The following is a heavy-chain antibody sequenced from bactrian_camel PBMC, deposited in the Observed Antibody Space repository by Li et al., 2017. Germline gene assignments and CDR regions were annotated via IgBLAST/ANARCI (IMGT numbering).Heavy chain of an antibody. V-gene: IGHV3S1*01. CDR2: TIVGTKIT. CDR1: GYTSTTSC. D-gene: IGHD6*01. Sequence: HVQLVESGGGSVQAGESRRLSCVTSGYTSTTSCVAWVRQAPGKQREGVATIVGTKITSYADSVKGRFNISKDNAKNTLYLQLDDLKPEDTARYYCAADPRSTSCWFGVRDFAYEGPGTQVTVS. J-gene: IGHJ6*01. CDR3: AADPRSTSCWFGVRDFAY.